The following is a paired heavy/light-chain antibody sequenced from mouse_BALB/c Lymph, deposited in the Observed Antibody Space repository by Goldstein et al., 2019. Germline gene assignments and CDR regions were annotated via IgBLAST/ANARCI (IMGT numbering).Heavy chain of an antibody. CDR1: GYSFTGYN. CDR2: IDPYYGGT. D-gene: IGHD1-1*01. CDR3: ARALGGAKDWFAY. V-gene: IGHV1-39*01. Sequence: EVQLQQSGPELEKPGASVKISCKASGYSFTGYNMNWVKQSNGKSLEWIGNIDPYYGGTSYNQKFKGKATLTVDKSSSTAYMQLKSLTSEDSAVYYCARALGGAKDWFAYWGQGTLVTVSA. J-gene: IGHJ3*01.
Light chain of an antibody. CDR1: QNVGTN. CDR3: QQYNSYPLT. Sequence: DIVMTQSQKFMSTSVGDRVSVTCKASQNVGTNVAWYQQKPGQSPKALIYSASYRYSGVPDRFTGSGSGTDFTLTISNVQSEDLAEYFCQQYNSYPLTFGAGTKLELK. CDR2: SAS. J-gene: IGKJ5*01. V-gene: IGKV6-15*01.